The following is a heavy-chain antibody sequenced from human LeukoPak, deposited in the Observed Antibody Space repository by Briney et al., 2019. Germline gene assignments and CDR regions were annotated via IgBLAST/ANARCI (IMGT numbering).Heavy chain of an antibody. Sequence: ASVKVSCKASGYLFTKYGISWVRQAPGQGLEWMAYISGYNGNTNHAQRFQGRITMTRDTSISTAYMELSRLRSDDTAVYYCAREGMINGMDVWGQGTTVTVSS. CDR1: GYLFTKYG. CDR3: AREGMINGMDV. V-gene: IGHV1-18*01. D-gene: IGHD3-22*01. CDR2: ISGYNGNT. J-gene: IGHJ6*02.